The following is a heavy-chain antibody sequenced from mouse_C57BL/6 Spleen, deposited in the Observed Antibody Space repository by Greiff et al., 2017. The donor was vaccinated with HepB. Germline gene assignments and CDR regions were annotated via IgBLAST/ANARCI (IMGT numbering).Heavy chain of an antibody. CDR1: GYTFTSYW. Sequence: VQLQQSGAELVKPGASVKLSCKASGYTFTSYWMHWVKQRPGQGLEWIGMIHPNSGSTNYNEKFKSKATLTVDKSSSTAYMQLSSLTSEDSAVYYCARGDDYDADWYFDVWGTGTTVTVSS. J-gene: IGHJ1*03. D-gene: IGHD2-4*01. V-gene: IGHV1-64*01. CDR2: IHPNSGST. CDR3: ARGDDYDADWYFDV.